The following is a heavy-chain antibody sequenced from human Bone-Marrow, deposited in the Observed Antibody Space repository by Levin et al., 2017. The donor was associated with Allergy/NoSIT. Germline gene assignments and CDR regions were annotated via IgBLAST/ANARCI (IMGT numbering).Heavy chain of an antibody. Sequence: SGPTLVKPTQTLTLTCTFSGFSLSTSGVGVGWIRQPPVKALEWLALIYWDDDKRYSPSLKSRLTIAKDTSKNQVVLTMTNMDPVNTATYYCAHRSTGSDELHYWGQGTLVTVAS. CDR3: AHRSTGSDELHY. V-gene: IGHV2-5*02. J-gene: IGHJ4*02. CDR1: GFSLSTSGVG. CDR2: IYWDDDK. D-gene: IGHD3-10*01.